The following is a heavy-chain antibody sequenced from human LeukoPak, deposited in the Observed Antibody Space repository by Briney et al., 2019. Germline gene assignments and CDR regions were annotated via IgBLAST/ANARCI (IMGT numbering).Heavy chain of an antibody. D-gene: IGHD5-24*01. Sequence: ASVKVSCKASGYTFTDYYMHWVRQAPGQGLEWMGWINPNSGGTNYTQKFQGRVTMTRDTSISTAYMELSRLRSDDTAVYYCARGSPRDGYRGDAFDIWGQGTLVTVSS. V-gene: IGHV1-2*02. CDR1: GYTFTDYY. CDR3: ARGSPRDGYRGDAFDI. CDR2: INPNSGGT. J-gene: IGHJ3*02.